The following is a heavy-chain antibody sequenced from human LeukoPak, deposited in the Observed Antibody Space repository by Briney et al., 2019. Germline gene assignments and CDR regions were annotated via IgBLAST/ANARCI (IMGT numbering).Heavy chain of an antibody. CDR1: GYTFTSYA. J-gene: IGHJ6*02. V-gene: IGHV7-4-1*02. CDR2: INTNTGNP. CDR3: ARAHFIAAAGTGSDYYYYGMDV. Sequence: ASVKASCKASGYTFTSYAMNWVRQAPGQGLEWMGWINTNTGNPTYAQGFTGRFVFSLDTSVSTAYLQISSLEAEDTAVYYCARAHFIAAAGTGSDYYYYGMDVWGQGTTVTVSS. D-gene: IGHD6-13*01.